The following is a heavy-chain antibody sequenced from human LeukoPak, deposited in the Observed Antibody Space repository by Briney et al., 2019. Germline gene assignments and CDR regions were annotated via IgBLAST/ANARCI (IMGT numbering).Heavy chain of an antibody. Sequence: SETLSLTCSVSGGTISSSSYYWGWIRQPPGKGLEWIGSIYYSGNTYFNPSLKSRVIISVDTSKNQFSLKLNSVTAADTAVYYCARGNPPQPYSSSWYVYWGQGTLVTVSS. V-gene: IGHV4-39*01. CDR1: GGTISSSSYY. D-gene: IGHD6-13*01. CDR3: ARGNPPQPYSSSWYVY. J-gene: IGHJ4*02. CDR2: IYYSGNT.